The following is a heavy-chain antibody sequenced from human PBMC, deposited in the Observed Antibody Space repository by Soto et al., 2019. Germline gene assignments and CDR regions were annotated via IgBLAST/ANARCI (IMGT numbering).Heavy chain of an antibody. Sequence: GESLKISCKGSGYSFTSYWIGWVRQMPGKGLEWMGIIYPGDSDTRYSPSFQGQVTISADKSISTAYLQWSSLKASDTAMYYCERLVYDSSGAYGMDVWGQGTTVTVYS. J-gene: IGHJ6*02. CDR3: ERLVYDSSGAYGMDV. CDR1: GYSFTSYW. V-gene: IGHV5-51*01. D-gene: IGHD3-22*01. CDR2: IYPGDSDT.